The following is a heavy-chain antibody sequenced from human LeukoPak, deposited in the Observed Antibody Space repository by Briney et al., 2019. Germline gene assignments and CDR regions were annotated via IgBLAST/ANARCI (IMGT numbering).Heavy chain of an antibody. J-gene: IGHJ4*02. D-gene: IGHD6-19*01. CDR3: ARDLLSSSGWYGQSDYFDY. Sequence: PGGSLRLSCAASGFTFSDFYMTWIRRAPGKGLEWISYITSAGSTYYAGSVKGRFTISRDNAKTSLFLQMNNLGAEDTAVYYCARDLLSSSGWYGQSDYFDYWGQGTLVTVSS. V-gene: IGHV3-11*04. CDR2: ITSAGST. CDR1: GFTFSDFY.